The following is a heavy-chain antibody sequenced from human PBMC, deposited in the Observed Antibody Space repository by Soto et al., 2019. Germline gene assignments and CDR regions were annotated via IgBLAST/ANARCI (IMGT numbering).Heavy chain of an antibody. CDR3: ARGRGGIQLWCIDY. CDR1: GGTFSSYA. D-gene: IGHD5-18*01. Sequence: QVQLVQSGAEVKKPGSSVKVSCKASGGTFSSYAISWVRQAPGQGLEWMGGIIPIFGTANYDQKFQGRVPITVDQARSKAYMELSSLRSEDTAVYYCARGRGGIQLWCIDYWGQGTLVTVSS. CDR2: IIPIFGTA. V-gene: IGHV1-69*01. J-gene: IGHJ4*02.